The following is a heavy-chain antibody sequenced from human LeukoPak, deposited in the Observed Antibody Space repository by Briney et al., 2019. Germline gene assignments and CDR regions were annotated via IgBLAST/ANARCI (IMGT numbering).Heavy chain of an antibody. CDR2: IYPGDSDT. CDR3: ARHSGIVASYPDY. V-gene: IGHV5-51*01. D-gene: IGHD1-26*01. J-gene: IGHJ4*02. Sequence: GESLKFSCKGSGYSFTSYWIGWVRHMRGKGLEWMGIIYPGDSDTRYSPSFQGQVTISADKSISTAYLQWSSLKASDTAMYYYARHSGIVASYPDYWGQGTLVTVSS. CDR1: GYSFTSYW.